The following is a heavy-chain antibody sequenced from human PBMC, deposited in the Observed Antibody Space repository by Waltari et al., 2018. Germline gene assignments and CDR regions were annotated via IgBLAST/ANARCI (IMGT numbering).Heavy chain of an antibody. CDR3: ARDRGRGLYLDT. D-gene: IGHD2-15*01. Sequence: QLQLQESGPGLVRPSGTLSLSCAVSGDSMSTSDCWSWVRQSPQKGLEWIGQVRGDGRSNYNAPLASRVTIALDTSNNKFSLRLTSATAADTAVYYCARDRGRGLYLDTWGPGTLVTVS. V-gene: IGHV4-4*02. CDR1: GDSMSTSDC. J-gene: IGHJ4*02. CDR2: VRGDGRS.